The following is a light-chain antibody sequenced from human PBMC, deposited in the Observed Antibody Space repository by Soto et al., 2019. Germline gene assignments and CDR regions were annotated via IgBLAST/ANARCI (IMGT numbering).Light chain of an antibody. Sequence: QSALTQPRSVSGSPGQSVTISCTGTSSDVGGYKYVSWYQQYPGKAPKLMIHDVSERPSGVPDRFSGSKSGNTASLTISGLQAEDEADYYCCSYAGSYTWVFGGGTQRTVL. CDR3: CSYAGSYTWV. V-gene: IGLV2-11*01. CDR2: DVS. CDR1: SSDVGGYKY. J-gene: IGLJ3*02.